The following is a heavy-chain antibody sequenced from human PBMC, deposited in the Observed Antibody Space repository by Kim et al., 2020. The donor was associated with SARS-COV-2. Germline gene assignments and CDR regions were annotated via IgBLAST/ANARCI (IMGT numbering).Heavy chain of an antibody. D-gene: IGHD6-13*01. V-gene: IGHV3-30*18. J-gene: IGHJ6*01. CDR3: AKERRVAAAGTSSYYYY. CDR1: GFTFSSYG. CDR2: ISYDGSNK. Sequence: GGSLRLSCAASGFTFSSYGMHWVRQAPGKGLEWVAVISYDGSNKYYADSVKGRFTISRDNSKNTLYLQMNSLRAEDTAVYYCAKERRVAAAGTSSYYYY.